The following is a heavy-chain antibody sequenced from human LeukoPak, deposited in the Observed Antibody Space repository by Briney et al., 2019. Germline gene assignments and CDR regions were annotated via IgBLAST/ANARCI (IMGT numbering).Heavy chain of an antibody. CDR1: GFTFSSYS. J-gene: IGHJ4*02. D-gene: IGHD6-6*01. V-gene: IGHV3-21*01. CDR3: AREDEYSSSFSPFVDY. Sequence: GGSLRLSCAASGFTFSSYSMNWVRQAPGKGLEWVSSISSSSSYIYYADSVKGRFTISRDNAKNSLYLQMNSLSAEDTAVYYCAREDEYSSSFSPFVDYWGQGTLVTVSS. CDR2: ISSSSSYI.